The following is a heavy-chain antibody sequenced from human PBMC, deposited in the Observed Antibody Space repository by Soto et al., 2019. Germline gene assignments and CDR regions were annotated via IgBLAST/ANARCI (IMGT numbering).Heavy chain of an antibody. CDR3: ARDRGFVVVPAAADWFDP. CDR2: ISAYHGNT. J-gene: IGHJ5*02. Sequence: QVQLVQSGAEVKKPGASVKVSCKASGYTFTSYGISWVRQAPGQGLEWMGWISAYHGNTNYAQKLQGRVTMTTDTSTNTAYLEQRSLRSDHTAVYYLARDRGFVVVPAAADWFDPWGQGTLVTVSS. CDR1: GYTFTSYG. D-gene: IGHD2-2*01. V-gene: IGHV1-18*04.